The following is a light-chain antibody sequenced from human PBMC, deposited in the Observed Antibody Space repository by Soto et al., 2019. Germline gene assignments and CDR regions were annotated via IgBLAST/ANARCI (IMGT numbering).Light chain of an antibody. CDR2: GAS. J-gene: IGKJ2*03. V-gene: IGKV3-20*01. CDR1: QSVSRSS. CDR3: QQYGEPPPYS. Sequence: EIVLTQSPGTLSLSPGERATLSCRASQSVSRSSLAWYQQRPGQAPRLLIFGASSRAAGIPDRFSGSGSATHLSLAISRLEPEDSAVDYCQQYGEPPPYSFGHGTKLEI.